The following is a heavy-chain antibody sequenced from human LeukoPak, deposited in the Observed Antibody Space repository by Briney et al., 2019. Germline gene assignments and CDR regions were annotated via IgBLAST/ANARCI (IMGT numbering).Heavy chain of an antibody. CDR2: IYYSGST. V-gene: IGHV4-39*01. J-gene: IGHJ4*02. CDR3: ARQRENYYDSSGYYGYFDY. CDR1: GGSISSSSYY. Sequence: PSETLSRTCTVSGGSISSSSYYWGWIRQPPGKGQEWIGSIYYSGSTYYNPSLKSRVTISVDTPKNQFSLKLSSVTAADTAVYYCARQRENYYDSSGYYGYFDYWGQGTLVTVSS. D-gene: IGHD3-22*01.